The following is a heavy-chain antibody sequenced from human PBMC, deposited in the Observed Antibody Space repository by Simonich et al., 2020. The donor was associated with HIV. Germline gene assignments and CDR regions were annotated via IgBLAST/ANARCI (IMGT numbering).Heavy chain of an antibody. CDR1: GGSISSYY. J-gene: IGHJ6*02. Sequence: QVQLQESGPGLVKPSETLSLTCTVSGGSISSYYWGWIRQPPGKGLEWIGYIYYSGTTYYNPSLKRRVSISVDTSKNQFSLKLTSVTAADTAVYYCARDLVLGRAYYDTSMDVWGQGTTVTVSS. CDR2: IYYSGTT. V-gene: IGHV4-4*08. CDR3: ARDLVLGRAYYDTSMDV. D-gene: IGHD3-22*01.